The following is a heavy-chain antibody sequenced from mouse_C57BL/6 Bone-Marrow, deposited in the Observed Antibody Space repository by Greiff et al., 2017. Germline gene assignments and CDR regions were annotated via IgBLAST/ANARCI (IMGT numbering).Heavy chain of an antibody. J-gene: IGHJ1*03. CDR2: IYPRDGST. V-gene: IGHV1-85*01. CDR3: ARLEFDGSSGDWYCDV. CDR1: GYTFTSYD. Sequence: VQLQQSGPELVKPGASVKLSCKASGYTFTSYDINWVQQRPGQGLEWIGWIYPRDGSTKYNEKFKGKATLTVDTSSSTAYVELHSLTSEDAAVYFCARLEFDGSSGDWYCDVWGTGTTVTGSS. D-gene: IGHD1-1*01.